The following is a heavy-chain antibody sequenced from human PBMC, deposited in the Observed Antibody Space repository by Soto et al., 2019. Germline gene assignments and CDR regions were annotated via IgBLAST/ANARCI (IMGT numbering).Heavy chain of an antibody. D-gene: IGHD5-18*01. J-gene: IGHJ4*02. CDR2: ISYDGSNK. V-gene: IGHV3-30-3*01. CDR1: GFTFSSYA. Sequence: QVQLVESGGGVVQPGRSLRLSCAASGFTFSSYAMHWVRQAPGKGLEWVAVISYDGSNKYYADSVKGRFTISRDNSKNTLYLQMNSLRAEDTAVYYCARDEYSYGYGEEWGYYFDYWGQGTLVTVSS. CDR3: ARDEYSYGYGEEWGYYFDY.